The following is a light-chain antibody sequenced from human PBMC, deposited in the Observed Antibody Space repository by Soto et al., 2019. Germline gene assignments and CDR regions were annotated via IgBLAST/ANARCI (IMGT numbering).Light chain of an antibody. CDR2: GAS. V-gene: IGKV3-15*01. CDR3: QQRQYWPPIT. J-gene: IGKJ5*01. Sequence: EIVMTQSPATLSVSPGERATLSCRASQSFSSNLAWYQQKPGQAPRLLIYGASTRATGIPARFSGSGSGTEFTLTISSLQSEDFAVYYCQQRQYWPPITFGQGTRLEI. CDR1: QSFSSN.